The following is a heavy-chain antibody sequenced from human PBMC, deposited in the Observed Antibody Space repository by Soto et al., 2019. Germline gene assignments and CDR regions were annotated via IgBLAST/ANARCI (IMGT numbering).Heavy chain of an antibody. Sequence: PSETLSLTCGVSGDSTRSRYWWTWLRRPPGRGLEWIGEVNQSGTSNYNPSLKSRVTISIDDSKNHFSLKMTSVTAADTAVYYCAKERPDLGLFGGMDVWGQGTTVTVSS. CDR3: AKERPDLGLFGGMDV. V-gene: IGHV4-4*02. J-gene: IGHJ6*02. CDR2: VNQSGTS. CDR1: GDSTRSRYW. D-gene: IGHD3-22*01.